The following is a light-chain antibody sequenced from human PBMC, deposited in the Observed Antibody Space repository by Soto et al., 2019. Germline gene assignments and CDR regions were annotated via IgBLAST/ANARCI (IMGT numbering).Light chain of an antibody. V-gene: IGKV1-8*01. J-gene: IGKJ1*01. CDR1: QGISSY. CDR3: QQYYSYPLT. Sequence: AIRMTQSPSSFSASTGDRVTITCRASQGISSYLAWYQQKPGKAPKLLIYAASTLQSGVPSRFSGSGSGTDFTLTISWLQSEDLATYYCQQYYSYPLTFGQGTKVEIK. CDR2: AAS.